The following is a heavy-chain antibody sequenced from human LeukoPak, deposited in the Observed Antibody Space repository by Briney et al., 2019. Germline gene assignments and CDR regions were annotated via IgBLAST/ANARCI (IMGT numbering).Heavy chain of an antibody. J-gene: IGHJ3*02. CDR2: MDPNSGNT. CDR3: ARSTGIAAAGDAFDI. V-gene: IGHV1-8*01. D-gene: IGHD6-13*01. CDR1: GYTFTTYD. Sequence: ASVKVSCKASGYTFTTYDFNWIRQASGQGLEWMGWMDPNSGNTGYAQKFQGRVTITRNTSISTAYMELSSLRSEDTAVYYCARSTGIAAAGDAFDIWGQGTMVTVSS.